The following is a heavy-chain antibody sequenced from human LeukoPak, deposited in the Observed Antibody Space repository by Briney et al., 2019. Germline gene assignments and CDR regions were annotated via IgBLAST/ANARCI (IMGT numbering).Heavy chain of an antibody. D-gene: IGHD2-15*01. CDR2: IEDDGSED. CDR1: GFTFSSYW. Sequence: PGGSLRLSCAASGFTFSSYWMSWVRQAPGKGLEWVATIEDDGSEDYYLDSVKGRFTISRDNAKSSMWLQMSSLRAEDTAVYYCGRDQTPFYWGQGSLVTVSS. CDR3: GRDQTPFY. V-gene: IGHV3-7*01. J-gene: IGHJ4*02.